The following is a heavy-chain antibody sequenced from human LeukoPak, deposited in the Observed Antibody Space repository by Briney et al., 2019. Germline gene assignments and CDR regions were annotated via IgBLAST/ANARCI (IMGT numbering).Heavy chain of an antibody. D-gene: IGHD3-10*01. J-gene: IGHJ4*02. Sequence: ASVKVSCKASGYTFTGCYMHWVRQAPGQGLEWMGWINPNSGGTNYAQKFQGRVTMTRDTSISTAYMELSRLRSDDTAVYYCASYGSGSYYHLDYWGQGTLVTVSS. V-gene: IGHV1-2*02. CDR1: GYTFTGCY. CDR3: ASYGSGSYYHLDY. CDR2: INPNSGGT.